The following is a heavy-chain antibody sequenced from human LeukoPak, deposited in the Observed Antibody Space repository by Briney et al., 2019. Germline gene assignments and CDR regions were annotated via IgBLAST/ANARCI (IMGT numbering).Heavy chain of an antibody. CDR2: INPKSGGT. CDR1: GYSFIGYY. V-gene: IGHV1-2*02. J-gene: IGHJ4*02. D-gene: IGHD1-1*01. Sequence: ASVKVSCKASGYSFIGYYMHWVRQAPGQGLEWMGWINPKSGGTNYAQKFQGRVSLTRDTSISTAYMELSRLRSDDTAVYYCARDGQGTGKTFDYWGQGTLDTVSS. CDR3: ARDGQGTGKTFDY.